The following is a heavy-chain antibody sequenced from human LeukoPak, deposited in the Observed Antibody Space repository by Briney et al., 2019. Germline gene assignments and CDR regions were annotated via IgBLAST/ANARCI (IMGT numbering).Heavy chain of an antibody. Sequence: GGSLRLSCAASGFTFSSYAMSWVRQAPGKGLEWVSAISGSGGSTYYADSVKGRFTISRDNSKNTLYLQMNSLRAEDTAVYYCAKSPYSSSWYLYYYYYGMDVWGQGTTVTASS. D-gene: IGHD6-13*01. CDR2: ISGSGGST. J-gene: IGHJ6*02. CDR1: GFTFSSYA. V-gene: IGHV3-23*01. CDR3: AKSPYSSSWYLYYYYYGMDV.